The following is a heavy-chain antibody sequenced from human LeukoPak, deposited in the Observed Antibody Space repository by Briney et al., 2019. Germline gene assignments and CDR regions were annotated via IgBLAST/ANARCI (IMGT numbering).Heavy chain of an antibody. J-gene: IGHJ5*02. CDR1: GYTFTGYY. CDR3: ARGSSQTAMVMLGWFDP. Sequence: EASVKVSCKASGYTFTGYYMHWVRQAPGQGLEWMGWINPNSGGTNYAQKFQGRVTMTRDTSISTAYMELSRLRSDDTAVYYCARGSSQTAMVMLGWFDPWGQGTLVTVSS. V-gene: IGHV1-2*02. D-gene: IGHD5-18*01. CDR2: INPNSGGT.